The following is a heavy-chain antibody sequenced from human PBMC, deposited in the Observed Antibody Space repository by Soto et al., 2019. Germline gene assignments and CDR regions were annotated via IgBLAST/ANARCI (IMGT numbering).Heavy chain of an antibody. CDR1: GFTFSSYA. Sequence: EVQLLESGGGLVQPGGSLRLSCAASGFTFSSYAMSWVRQAPGKGLEWVSGISGSGGSTYYADSVKGRFTISRDNSKNTLYLQPNGLRAEDTAVYSCAKERGYNDGYDAMDVWGQGTTVTVSS. CDR2: ISGSGGST. J-gene: IGHJ6*02. V-gene: IGHV3-23*01. CDR3: AKERGYNDGYDAMDV. D-gene: IGHD1-1*01.